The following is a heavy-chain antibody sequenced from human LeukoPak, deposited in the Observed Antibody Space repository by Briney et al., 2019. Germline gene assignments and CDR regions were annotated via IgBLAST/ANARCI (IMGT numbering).Heavy chain of an antibody. CDR1: GYTFTSYY. V-gene: IGHV1-46*01. J-gene: IGHJ3*02. CDR2: INPNGGST. Sequence: ASVKISCKASGYTFTSYYIHWVRQAPGQGLEWMGIINPNGGSTSYAQKFQGRVTMTTDTSTSTAYMELRSLRSDDTAVYYCAREVGRVYDFWSGYNDAFDIWGQGTMVTVSS. CDR3: AREVGRVYDFWSGYNDAFDI. D-gene: IGHD3-3*01.